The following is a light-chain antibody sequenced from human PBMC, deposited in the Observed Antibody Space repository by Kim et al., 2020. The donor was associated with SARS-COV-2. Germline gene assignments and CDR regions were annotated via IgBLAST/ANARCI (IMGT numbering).Light chain of an antibody. CDR1: KLGDKY. V-gene: IGLV3-1*01. Sequence: VAPGQTASITCSGDKLGDKYACWYQQKPGQAPVLVIYQDSKRPAGIPERFSGSNSGNTATLTISGTQAMDEADYYCQAWDSSTYVFGTGTKVTVL. J-gene: IGLJ1*01. CDR3: QAWDSSTYV. CDR2: QDS.